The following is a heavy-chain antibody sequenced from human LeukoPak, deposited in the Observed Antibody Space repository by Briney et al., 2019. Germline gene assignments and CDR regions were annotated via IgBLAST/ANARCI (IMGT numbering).Heavy chain of an antibody. V-gene: IGHV4-4*07. CDR3: ARARRTGGGDSFDI. J-gene: IGHJ3*02. CDR1: GGSISSYY. Sequence: SETLSLTCTVSGGSISSYYWTWIRQPAGKGLEWIGRIYSSGSTDYNPSLKSRVTMSVDTSKNQFSLRLSSATAADTAVYYCARARRTGGGDSFDIWGQGTMVTVSS. CDR2: IYSSGST. D-gene: IGHD7-27*01.